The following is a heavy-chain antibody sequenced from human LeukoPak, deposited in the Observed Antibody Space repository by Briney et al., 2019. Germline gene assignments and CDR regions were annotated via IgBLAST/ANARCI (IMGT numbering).Heavy chain of an antibody. J-gene: IGHJ4*02. CDR3: ARDGCGSTSCYPVFDF. CDR2: IRSEAYGGTT. Sequence: PGGSLRLSCTASGFTFGDYTMSWVRQAPGKGLEWVGFIRSEAYGGTTEYAASVKGRFTISRDDSKSIACLQMNSLKTEDTAMYYCARDGCGSTSCYPVFDFWGQGTQVTVSS. D-gene: IGHD2-2*01. V-gene: IGHV3-49*04. CDR1: GFTFGDYT.